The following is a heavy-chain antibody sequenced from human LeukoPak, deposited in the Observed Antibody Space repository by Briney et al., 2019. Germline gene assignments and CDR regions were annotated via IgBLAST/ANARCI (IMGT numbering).Heavy chain of an antibody. CDR2: ISAYNGNT. CDR3: ARDHGISGEVVIDP. J-gene: IGHJ5*02. V-gene: IGHV1-18*04. Sequence: ASVKVSCKASGYTFTGYYMHWVRQAPGQGLEWMGWISAYNGNTNYAQKLQGRVTMTTDTSTSTAYMELRSLRSDDTAVYYCARDHGISGEVVIDPWGQGTLVTVSS. D-gene: IGHD6-19*01. CDR1: GYTFTGYY.